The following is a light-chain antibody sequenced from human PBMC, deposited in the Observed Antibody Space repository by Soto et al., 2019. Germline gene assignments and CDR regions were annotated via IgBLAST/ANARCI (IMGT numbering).Light chain of an antibody. Sequence: QSVLTHAPSASGSPGQRVTISCSGRSSNIGSNAINWYQQLPGTAPKLLMHSSNQRPSGVPDRFSGSKSGTSASLAISGLQSEDEADYYCAAWDDSLNGVVFGGGTQLTVL. V-gene: IGLV1-44*01. CDR3: AAWDDSLNGVV. CDR1: SSNIGSNA. J-gene: IGLJ2*01. CDR2: SSN.